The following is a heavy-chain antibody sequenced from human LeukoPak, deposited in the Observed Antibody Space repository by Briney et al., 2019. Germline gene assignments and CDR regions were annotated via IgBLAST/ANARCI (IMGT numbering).Heavy chain of an antibody. CDR3: ARSGRVQLERRRSQGALDY. CDR1: GFTFSSYA. D-gene: IGHD1-1*01. CDR2: IGGSGTST. V-gene: IGHV3-23*01. J-gene: IGHJ4*02. Sequence: PGGSLRLSCAASGFTFSSYAMSWVRQAPGKGLEWVSAIGGSGTSTYYADSMKGRFTISRDNSKNTLYLQMNSLGAEDTAVYYCARSGRVQLERRRSQGALDYWGQGTLVTVSS.